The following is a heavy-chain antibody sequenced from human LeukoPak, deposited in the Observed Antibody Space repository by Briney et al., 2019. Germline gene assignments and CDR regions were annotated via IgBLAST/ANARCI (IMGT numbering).Heavy chain of an antibody. CDR2: IRSKGDGGTT. CDR3: ARGGYQFEH. D-gene: IGHD3-16*02. J-gene: IGHJ1*01. V-gene: IGHV3-49*03. CDR1: GFTFGNYA. Sequence: GGSLRLSCTASGFTFGNYAMSWFRQAPGKGLEWIGSIRSKGDGGTTEYAASVKGRFVISREDSKSIAYLQMDSLESEDTAVYYCARGGYQFEHWGRGTLVTVSS.